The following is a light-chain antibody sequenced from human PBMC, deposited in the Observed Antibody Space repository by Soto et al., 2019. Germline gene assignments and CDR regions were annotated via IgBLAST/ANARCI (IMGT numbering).Light chain of an antibody. Sequence: DIPMTQSPSSLSASVGDRVTITCQASQDISNYLNWYQQKPGKAPKLLIYDASNLETGVPSRFSGSGSGTDFTFTISSLQPEDIATYYCQQYDNLLYTFGKVTKLEIK. J-gene: IGKJ2*01. CDR2: DAS. CDR1: QDISNY. CDR3: QQYDNLLYT. V-gene: IGKV1-33*01.